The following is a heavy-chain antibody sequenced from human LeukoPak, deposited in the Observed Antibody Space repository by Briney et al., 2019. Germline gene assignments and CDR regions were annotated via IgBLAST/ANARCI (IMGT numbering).Heavy chain of an antibody. CDR3: ARANAMDV. CDR2: ISSSSDYI. V-gene: IGHV3-21*01. CDR1: GFTFSSYA. J-gene: IGHJ6*02. Sequence: GGSLRLSCAASGFTFSSYAMSWVRQAPGKGLEWVSSISSSSDYIYYADSVKGRFTISRDNAKNSLYLQMNSLRAEDTAVYYCARANAMDVWGQGTTVTVSS.